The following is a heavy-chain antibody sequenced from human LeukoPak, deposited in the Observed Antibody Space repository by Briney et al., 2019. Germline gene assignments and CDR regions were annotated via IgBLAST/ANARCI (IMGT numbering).Heavy chain of an antibody. D-gene: IGHD3-10*01. CDR2: IYHSGST. V-gene: IGHV4-30-2*01. Sequence: KTSETQSLTCTVSGGSISSGGYYWSWIRQPPGKGLEWIGYIYHSGSTYYNPSLKSRVTISVDRSKNQFSLKLSSVTAADTAVYYCATRGITMVRGVIADFDYWGQGTLVTVSS. CDR1: GGSISSGGYY. J-gene: IGHJ4*02. CDR3: ATRGITMVRGVIADFDY.